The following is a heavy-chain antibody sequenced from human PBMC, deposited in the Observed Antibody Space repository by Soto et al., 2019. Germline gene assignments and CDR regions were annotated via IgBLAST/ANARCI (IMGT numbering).Heavy chain of an antibody. CDR2: TYYRSKWYN. Sequence: SQTLSLTCAISGDSVSRNSAAWNWIRQSPSRGLEWLGRTYYRSKWYNDYAVSVKSRITINPDTSKNQFSLQLNSVTPEDTAVYYCARGLQWLVREGFDYWGRGTLVTVAS. J-gene: IGHJ4*02. CDR1: GDSVSRNSAA. D-gene: IGHD6-19*01. CDR3: ARGLQWLVREGFDY. V-gene: IGHV6-1*01.